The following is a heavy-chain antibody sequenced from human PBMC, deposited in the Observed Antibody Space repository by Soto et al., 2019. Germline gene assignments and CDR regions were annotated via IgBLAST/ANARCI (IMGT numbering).Heavy chain of an antibody. Sequence: SETLSLTCSVSGGTITSGRSSWNWIRQSPGKGLEWIAYIYHSGSTYYNPSLKSRVTISVDRSENQFSLKLTSVTAADTAVYYCVRESVASGHNYFDTWGPRTLVTVCS. D-gene: IGHD6-13*01. CDR3: VRESVASGHNYFDT. CDR1: GGTITSGRSS. J-gene: IGHJ5*02. V-gene: IGHV4-30-2*06. CDR2: IYHSGST.